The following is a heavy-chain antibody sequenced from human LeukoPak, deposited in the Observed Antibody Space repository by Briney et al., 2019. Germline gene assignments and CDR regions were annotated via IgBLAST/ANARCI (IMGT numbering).Heavy chain of an antibody. CDR1: GFTFSNAW. CDR3: ATDFYDST. J-gene: IGHJ5*02. V-gene: IGHV3-15*07. D-gene: IGHD2/OR15-2a*01. CDR2: IKSKIDDGTT. Sequence: GGSLRLSCAASGFTFSNAWMNWVRQAPGKGLEWVGRIKSKIDDGTTAYAAPVQGGFALSRDDSKNTLYLQMNSLQTEDTAMYYCATDFYDSTWGQGTLVTVSS.